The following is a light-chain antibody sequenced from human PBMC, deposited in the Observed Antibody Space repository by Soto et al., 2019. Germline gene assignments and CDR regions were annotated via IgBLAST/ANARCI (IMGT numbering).Light chain of an antibody. CDR3: SSYRSSSTLYV. CDR2: DVN. J-gene: IGLJ1*01. V-gene: IGLV2-11*01. CDR1: SSDFGGDDF. Sequence: QSVLTQPRSVAGSPGQSVTISCTGTSSDFGGDDFVSWYQHHPAKAPKLMIYDVNKRPSGVSVRFSGSKSGNTASLTISGLQAEDDADYYCSSYRSSSTLYVFGTGTKVTVL.